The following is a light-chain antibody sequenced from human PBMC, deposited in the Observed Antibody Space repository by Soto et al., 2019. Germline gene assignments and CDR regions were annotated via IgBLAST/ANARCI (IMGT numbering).Light chain of an antibody. CDR3: QSYESTLKATHVV. CDR1: SSNIGAGYD. Sequence: QSVLTQPPSVSGAPGQRVTISCTGSSSNIGAGYDVHWYQQLPGTAPKLLISGNSNRPSGVPDRFSGSKSGTSASLAITGLQAEDEGDYYCQSYESTLKATHVVFGGGTKLTVL. V-gene: IGLV1-40*01. CDR2: GNS. J-gene: IGLJ2*01.